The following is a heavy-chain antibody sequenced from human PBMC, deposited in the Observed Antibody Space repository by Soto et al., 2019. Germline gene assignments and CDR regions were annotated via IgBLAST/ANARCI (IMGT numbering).Heavy chain of an antibody. J-gene: IGHJ4*02. D-gene: IGHD3-22*01. Sequence: QVQLQESGPGLVKPSQTLSLTCTVSGGSISSGGYYWSWIRQHPGKGLEWIGYIYYSGSTYYNPSLKSRVTISVDTSKNQFALKLSSVTAADTAVYYCARGFADYDSSGYYPARCRYFDYWGQGTLVTVSS. CDR1: GGSISSGGYY. CDR3: ARGFADYDSSGYYPARCRYFDY. V-gene: IGHV4-31*03. CDR2: IYYSGST.